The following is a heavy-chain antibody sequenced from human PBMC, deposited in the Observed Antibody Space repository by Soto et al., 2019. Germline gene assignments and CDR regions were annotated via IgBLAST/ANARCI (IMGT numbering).Heavy chain of an antibody. CDR2: IDYTGTT. J-gene: IGHJ4*02. V-gene: IGHV4-59*08. Sequence: QVQLQESGPGLVKPSETLSLTCTVSGDSISSYYWSWIRQPPGMPLEWIGYIDYTGTTNYNPSLTGRVTISIDTSKKQFSLKLSSVTAADTAVYYCARRGSSWSNPFDYGGPGTLVTVSS. D-gene: IGHD6-13*01. CDR3: ARRGSSWSNPFDY. CDR1: GDSISSYY.